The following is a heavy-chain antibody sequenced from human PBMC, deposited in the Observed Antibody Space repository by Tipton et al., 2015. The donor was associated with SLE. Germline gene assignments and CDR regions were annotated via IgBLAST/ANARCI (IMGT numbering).Heavy chain of an antibody. V-gene: IGHV4-59*01. CDR1: GGSISRFY. J-gene: IGHJ6*02. D-gene: IGHD6-13*01. CDR3: ARGLSGYSSNWFYYYYGMDV. CDR2: IYYSGTT. Sequence: TLSLTCSVSGGSISRFYWSWIRQPPGKGLEWIAYIYYSGTTNYNPSLKSRVSISVDTSKNHFSLNLYSVTAADTAVYYCARGLSGYSSNWFYYYYGMDVWGQGTTVTVSS.